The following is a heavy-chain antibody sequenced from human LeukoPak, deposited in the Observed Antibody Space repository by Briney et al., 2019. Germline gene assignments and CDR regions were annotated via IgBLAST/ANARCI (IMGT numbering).Heavy chain of an antibody. V-gene: IGHV1-46*01. CDR1: GYTFTNYY. J-gene: IGHJ4*02. Sequence: ASVKVSCKASGYTFTNYYMHWMRQAPGQGLEWMGIINPSGGSTSYAQKFQGRVTMTRDMSTSTVYMELSSLRSEDAAVYYCARDSGGATLDYWGQGTLVTVSS. D-gene: IGHD1-26*01. CDR2: INPSGGST. CDR3: ARDSGGATLDY.